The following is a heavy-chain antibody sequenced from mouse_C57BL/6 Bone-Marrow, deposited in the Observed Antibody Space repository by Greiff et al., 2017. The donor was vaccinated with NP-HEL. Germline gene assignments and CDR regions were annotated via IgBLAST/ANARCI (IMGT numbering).Heavy chain of an antibody. D-gene: IGHD1-1*01. CDR3: ARGGRSYNWYFDD. CDR1: GYTFTSYW. Sequence: QVQLQQPGTELVKPGASVKLSCKASGYTFTSYWMHWVKQRPGQGLEWIGNINPSNGGTNYNEKFKSKATLTVDKSTSTAYMQLSSLTSEDDAVYYCARGGRSYNWYFDDWGTGTTVTVSS. V-gene: IGHV1-53*01. CDR2: INPSNGGT. J-gene: IGHJ1*03.